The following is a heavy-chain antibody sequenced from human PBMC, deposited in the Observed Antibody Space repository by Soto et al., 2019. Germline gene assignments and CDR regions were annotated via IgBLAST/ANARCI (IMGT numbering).Heavy chain of an antibody. CDR1: GFALTDYA. CDR3: ANEIASAWYPLHD. Sequence: EVQLLESGGGLVQPGGSLRLSCAVSGFALTDYAMTWVRQAPGKGLEWVSAISGSGGSTFYADSVKGRFTVFTDSSKNTVFLQMNSLRADDTAIYYCANEIASAWYPLHDWGQGTLVTVSS. CDR2: ISGSGGST. J-gene: IGHJ4*02. V-gene: IGHV3-23*01. D-gene: IGHD6-13*01.